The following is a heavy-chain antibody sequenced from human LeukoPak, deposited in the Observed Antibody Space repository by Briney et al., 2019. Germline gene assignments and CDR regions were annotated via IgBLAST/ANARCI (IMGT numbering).Heavy chain of an antibody. CDR2: IYPGDSDT. CDR3: ARSSPHCSSTSCPFDY. D-gene: IGHD2-2*01. CDR1: GYSFTSYW. Sequence: GESLKISCKGSGYSFTSYWIGWVRQMPGKGLEWMGIIYPGDSDTRYSPSFQGQVTISADKSISTAYLQWSSLKALDTAMYYCARSSPHCSSTSCPFDYWGQGTLVTVSS. V-gene: IGHV5-51*01. J-gene: IGHJ4*02.